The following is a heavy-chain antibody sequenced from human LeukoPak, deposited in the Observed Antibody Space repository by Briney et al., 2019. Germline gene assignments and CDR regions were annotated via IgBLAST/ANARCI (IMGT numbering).Heavy chain of an antibody. V-gene: IGHV4-59*01. D-gene: IGHD3-10*01. Sequence: SETLSLTCTVSGGSISSYYWSWIRQPPGKGLELIGYIYYSGSTNYNPSLKSRVTISVDTSKNQFSLKLSSVTAADTAVYYCARSPYYYGSGSYPDYWGQGTLVTVSS. CDR2: IYYSGST. CDR3: ARSPYYYGSGSYPDY. CDR1: GGSISSYY. J-gene: IGHJ4*02.